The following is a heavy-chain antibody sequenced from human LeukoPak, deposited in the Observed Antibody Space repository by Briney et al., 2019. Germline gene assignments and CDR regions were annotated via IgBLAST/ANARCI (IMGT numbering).Heavy chain of an antibody. D-gene: IGHD3-16*01. Sequence: GGSLRLSCAASGFTFSSFAMSWVRQAPGKGLEWVSGISASGGGTYYADSVKGRFTISRHTSKNTLYLQMNSLRPEDTAVYYCVRVGDEVAYTRGYLDYWGQGTLVTVSS. CDR1: GFTFSSFA. J-gene: IGHJ4*02. CDR3: VRVGDEVAYTRGYLDY. CDR2: ISASGGGT. V-gene: IGHV3-23*01.